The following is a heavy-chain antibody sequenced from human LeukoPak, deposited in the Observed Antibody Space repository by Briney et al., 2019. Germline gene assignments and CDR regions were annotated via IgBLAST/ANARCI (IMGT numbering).Heavy chain of an antibody. D-gene: IGHD3-10*01. CDR2: IIPIFGTA. J-gene: IGHJ4*02. Sequence: SVKLSCKASRGTFSSYAISWLRQAPGQGLEWMGGIIPIFGTANYAQKFQGRVTITADESTSTAYMELSSLRSEDTAVYYCARGGGSGYSWTYWGQGTLVTASS. V-gene: IGHV1-69*13. CDR3: ARGGGSGYSWTY. CDR1: RGTFSSYA.